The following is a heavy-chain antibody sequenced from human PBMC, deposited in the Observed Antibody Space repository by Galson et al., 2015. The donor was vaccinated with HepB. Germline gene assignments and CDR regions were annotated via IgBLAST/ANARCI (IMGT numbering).Heavy chain of an antibody. J-gene: IGHJ5*02. CDR2: ISYDGSNK. V-gene: IGHV3-30-3*01. CDR1: GFTLRSYA. CDR3: ARGDYDFWSGYRSGALFDP. D-gene: IGHD3-3*01. Sequence: SLRLSCAASGFTLRSYAMHWVRQSAGKGREWVAVISYDGSNKYSADSVQGRFTISRDSSKNTLYLQMNSLRAEDTAVYYCARGDYDFWSGYRSGALFDPWGQGTLVTVSS.